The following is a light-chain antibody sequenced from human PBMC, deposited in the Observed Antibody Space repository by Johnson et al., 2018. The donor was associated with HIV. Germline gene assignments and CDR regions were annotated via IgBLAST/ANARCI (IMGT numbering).Light chain of an antibody. Sequence: QSVLTQPPSVSAAPGQKVTISCSGSSSNIGNNYVSWYRQLPGTAPKLLIYENTQRPSGIPDRFSGSKSGASATLGITGLQTGDEADYYCATWDRSLSAGGVFGTGTKVTCL. CDR2: ENT. V-gene: IGLV1-51*02. CDR1: SSNIGNNY. J-gene: IGLJ1*01. CDR3: ATWDRSLSAGGV.